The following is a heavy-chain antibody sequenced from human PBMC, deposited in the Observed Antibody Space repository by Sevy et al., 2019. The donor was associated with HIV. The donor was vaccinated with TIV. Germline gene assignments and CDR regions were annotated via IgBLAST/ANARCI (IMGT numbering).Heavy chain of an antibody. CDR3: ARARGVAAPVDIDS. J-gene: IGHJ4*02. V-gene: IGHV4-38-2*01. CDR2: IYHSGNT. CDR1: GYSVSSGYF. D-gene: IGHD2-15*01. Sequence: SETQSLTCAVSGYSVSSGYFWGWIRQPPGRGLEWIGNIYHSGNTYYNPSLKSRVTFSVDTSKNQFSLKLSSVTAADTAVYYCARARGVAAPVDIDSWGQGIMVTVSS.